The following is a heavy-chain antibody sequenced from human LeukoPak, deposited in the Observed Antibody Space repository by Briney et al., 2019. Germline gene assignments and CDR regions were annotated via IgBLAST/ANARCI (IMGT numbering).Heavy chain of an antibody. V-gene: IGHV3-48*01. CDR3: ARLIAAAPYYYYGMDV. CDR1: GVTFSSYA. D-gene: IGHD6-25*01. Sequence: GGSLRLSCAASGVTFSSYAMSWVRQAPGKGLEWVSYICSSSSTIYYADSVKGGFTISRDNAKNSLYLLMNSLRAEDTAVYYCARLIAAAPYYYYGMDVWGQGTTVTVSS. CDR2: ICSSSSTI. J-gene: IGHJ6*02.